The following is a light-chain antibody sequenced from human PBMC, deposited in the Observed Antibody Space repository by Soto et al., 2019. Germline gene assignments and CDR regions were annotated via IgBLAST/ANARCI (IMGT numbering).Light chain of an antibody. CDR3: QQTYSLPIT. Sequence: DIQMTQSPSSLSASVGDRVAITCRATQAISDYLNWYQQKPGKALKLLIYGASNLESGVPSRFSGSGSGTDFSLTISGLQPADFGIYYCQQTYSLPITFGPGTKVDVK. V-gene: IGKV1-39*01. J-gene: IGKJ3*01. CDR2: GAS. CDR1: QAISDY.